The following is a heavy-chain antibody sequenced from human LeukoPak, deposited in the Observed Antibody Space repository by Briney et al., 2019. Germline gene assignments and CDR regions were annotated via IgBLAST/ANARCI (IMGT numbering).Heavy chain of an antibody. Sequence: GGSLRLSCAASGFTFSRFAINWVRQAPGKGLEGVSAISGSGGSTYYADSVKGRFTISRDNSKNTLYLQMNSLRAEDTAVYYCAKDYYYDSSGYCAYWGQGTLVTVSS. CDR3: AKDYYYDSSGYCAY. V-gene: IGHV3-23*01. D-gene: IGHD3-22*01. CDR2: ISGSGGST. CDR1: GFTFSRFA. J-gene: IGHJ4*02.